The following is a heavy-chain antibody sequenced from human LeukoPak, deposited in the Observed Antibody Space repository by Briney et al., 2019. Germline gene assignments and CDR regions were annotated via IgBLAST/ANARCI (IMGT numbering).Heavy chain of an antibody. V-gene: IGHV4-34*01. CDR2: INHSGST. J-gene: IGHJ5*02. CDR3: ARDKRGSSWYSSFDP. D-gene: IGHD6-13*01. Sequence: SETLSLTCAVYGGSFSGYYWSWIRQPPGKGLEWIGEINHSGSTNYNPSLKSRVTISVDTSKNQFSLKLSSVTAADTAVYYCARDKRGSSWYSSFDPWGQGTLVTVSS. CDR1: GGSFSGYY.